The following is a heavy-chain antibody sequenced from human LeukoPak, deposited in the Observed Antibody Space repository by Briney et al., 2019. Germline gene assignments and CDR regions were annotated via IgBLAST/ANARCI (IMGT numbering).Heavy chain of an antibody. CDR1: GFTFSNYA. Sequence: GASLRLSCAASGFTFSNYAMSWVRQAPGKGLEWAANIKQDGSEKYYVDSMKGRFTISRDNAKNSLYLQMNSLRAEDTAVYYCASQSSSGWFQWGQGTLVTVSS. CDR3: ASQSSSGWFQ. D-gene: IGHD6-19*01. CDR2: IKQDGSEK. J-gene: IGHJ4*02. V-gene: IGHV3-7*01.